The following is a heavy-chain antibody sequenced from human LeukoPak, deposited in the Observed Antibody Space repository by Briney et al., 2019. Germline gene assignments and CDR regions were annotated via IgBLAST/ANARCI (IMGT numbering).Heavy chain of an antibody. J-gene: IGHJ6*02. Sequence: GGSLRLSCAASGFTFSNAWMSWVRQAPGKWREWVGRIKRKTDGGTTDYAAPVKGRFTISRDDSKNTLYLQMNSLKTEDTAVYYCTTVGDYFYGMDVWGQGTTVTVSS. CDR3: TTVGDYFYGMDV. V-gene: IGHV3-15*01. CDR2: IKRKTDGGTT. CDR1: GFTFSNAW. D-gene: IGHD3-10*01.